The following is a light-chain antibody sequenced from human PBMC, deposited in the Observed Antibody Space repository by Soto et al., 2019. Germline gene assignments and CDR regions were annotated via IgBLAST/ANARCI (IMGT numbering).Light chain of an antibody. CDR3: QQRSDWPPWT. V-gene: IGKV3-11*01. J-gene: IGKJ1*01. Sequence: EIVLTQSPATLSLSPGEGATLSCRASQSINSYLAWYQQKPGQAPRLLIYDASSRATGIPARFSGSGSGTDDTLAISSLEPEDFAVYYCQQRSDWPPWTFGQGTKVELK. CDR2: DAS. CDR1: QSINSY.